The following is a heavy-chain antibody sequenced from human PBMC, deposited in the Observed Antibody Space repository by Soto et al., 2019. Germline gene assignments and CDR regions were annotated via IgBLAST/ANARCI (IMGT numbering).Heavy chain of an antibody. V-gene: IGHV1-8*01. CDR3: ATGSQTLDY. CDR2: MDSYTGNT. CDR1: AYTLSIYD. Sequence: QAQLVQSGAEVKKPGASVKISCKASAYTLSIYDINWVRQAAGQGLEWMGRMDSYTGNTDYAQEFQGRLIMTRDTSINADYMELSSLQSKDTAVYFCATGSQTLDYWGQGTLVTVSS. J-gene: IGHJ4*02.